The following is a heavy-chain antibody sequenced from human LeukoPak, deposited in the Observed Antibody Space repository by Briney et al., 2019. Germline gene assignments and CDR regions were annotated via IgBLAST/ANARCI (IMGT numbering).Heavy chain of an antibody. CDR1: GFAFSNCA. V-gene: IGHV3-23*01. D-gene: IGHD6-13*01. CDR2: INGNGGNT. CDR3: ATLASGYSSPFDY. J-gene: IGHJ4*02. Sequence: GGSLRLSCAASGFAFSNCAMSWVRQAPGKGLEWVSIINGNGGNTYNADSVKGRFTISRDNSKNTLYLQMNSLRVEDTAVYYCATLASGYSSPFDYWGQGTLVTVSS.